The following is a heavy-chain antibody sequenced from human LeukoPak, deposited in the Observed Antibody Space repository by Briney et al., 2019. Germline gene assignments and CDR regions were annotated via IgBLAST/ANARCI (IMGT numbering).Heavy chain of an antibody. V-gene: IGHV4-39*07. D-gene: IGHD6-19*01. CDR1: GGSISSSSYY. Sequence: SETLSLTCTVSGGSISSSSYYWGRIRQPPGKGLEWIGSIYYSGSTYYNPSLKSRVTISVDTSKNQFSLKLSSVTAADTAVYYCARGPPYSSGWHWGHPFDYWGQGTLVTVSS. CDR2: IYYSGST. J-gene: IGHJ4*02. CDR3: ARGPPYSSGWHWGHPFDY.